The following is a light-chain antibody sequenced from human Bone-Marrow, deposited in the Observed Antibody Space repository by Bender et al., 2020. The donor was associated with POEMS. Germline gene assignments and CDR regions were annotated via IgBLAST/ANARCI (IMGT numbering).Light chain of an antibody. J-gene: IGLJ2*01. Sequence: QSALTQPASVSGSPGQSITISCTGTSRDIGGYDYVSWYQEHPGKAPKLMIYETSKRPSGVSNRFSGSKSGNTASLTISGLQAEDEADYYCCSYAGSSIFVLFGGGTKLTVL. CDR2: ETS. V-gene: IGLV2-23*02. CDR1: SRDIGGYDY. CDR3: CSYAGSSIFVL.